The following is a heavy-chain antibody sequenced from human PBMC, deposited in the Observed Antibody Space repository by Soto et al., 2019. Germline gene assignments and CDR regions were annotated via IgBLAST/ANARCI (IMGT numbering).Heavy chain of an antibody. V-gene: IGHV1-3*01. CDR1: GYTFTSYA. J-gene: IGHJ6*03. CDR3: ARAPGTTVTTWVYYYYYMDV. Sequence: QVQLVQSGAEVKKPGASVKVSCKASGYTFTSYAMHWVRQAPGQRLEWMGWINAGNGNTKYSQKFQGRVTITRDTSASTAYMELSSLRSEDTAVYYCARAPGTTVTTWVYYYYYMDVWGKGTTVTVSS. D-gene: IGHD4-4*01. CDR2: INAGNGNT.